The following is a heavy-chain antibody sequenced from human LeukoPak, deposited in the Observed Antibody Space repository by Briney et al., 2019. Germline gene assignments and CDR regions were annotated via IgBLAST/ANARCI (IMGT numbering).Heavy chain of an antibody. CDR3: ARVLRYCSGGNCYSGGLGYMDV. D-gene: IGHD2-15*01. V-gene: IGHV3-7*01. CDR2: IKLDGSEK. Sequence: GGSLRLSCAAAGFTFTNFWMNWVRQAPGKGLEWVANIKLDGSEKNYVDSVKGRFTISRDNAKNSLYRQMNSLRAEDTAVYYCARVLRYCSGGNCYSGGLGYMDVWGKGTTVTISS. J-gene: IGHJ6*03. CDR1: GFTFTNFW.